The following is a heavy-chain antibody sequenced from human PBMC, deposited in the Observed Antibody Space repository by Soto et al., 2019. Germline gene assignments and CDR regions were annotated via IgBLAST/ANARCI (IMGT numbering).Heavy chain of an antibody. D-gene: IGHD2-2*01. J-gene: IGHJ6*02. CDR2: IIPIFGTA. CDR3: ARVPDIVLVPAARRLYYYGMDV. V-gene: IGHV1-69*12. Sequence: QVQLVQSGAGVKKPGSSVKVSRKASGGTFSSYAISWVRQAPGQGLEWMGGIIPIFGTATYAQKFQGRVTITADESTSTAYMELSSLRSEDTAVYYCARVPDIVLVPAARRLYYYGMDVWGQGTTVTVSS. CDR1: GGTFSSYA.